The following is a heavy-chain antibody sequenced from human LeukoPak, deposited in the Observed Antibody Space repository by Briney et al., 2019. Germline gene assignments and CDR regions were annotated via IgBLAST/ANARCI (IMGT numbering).Heavy chain of an antibody. Sequence: PSQTLSLTCTVSGGSISSGDYYWSWIRQPPGKGLEWIGYIYYGGSTYYNPSLKSRVTISVDTSKIQFSLKLSSVTAADTAVYYCARKSSSSGGLGYYYYMDVWGKGTTVTVSS. D-gene: IGHD6-6*01. V-gene: IGHV4-30-4*08. CDR1: GGSISSGDYY. J-gene: IGHJ6*03. CDR3: ARKSSSSGGLGYYYYMDV. CDR2: IYYGGST.